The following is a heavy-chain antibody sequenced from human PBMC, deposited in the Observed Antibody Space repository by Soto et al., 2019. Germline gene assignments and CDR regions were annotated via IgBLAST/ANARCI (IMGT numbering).Heavy chain of an antibody. CDR2: IIPIFGTA. CDR1: GGTFSSYA. Sequence: QVQLVQSGAEVKKPGSSVKVSCKASGGTFSSYAISWVRQAPGQGLEWMGGIIPIFGTANYAQKFQGRVTITAEEATSTAYMELSSLRSEDTAVYYSARGGYSGYDSLFDFGGQGTLVTVSS. V-gene: IGHV1-69*12. J-gene: IGHJ4*02. CDR3: ARGGYSGYDSLFDF. D-gene: IGHD5-12*01.